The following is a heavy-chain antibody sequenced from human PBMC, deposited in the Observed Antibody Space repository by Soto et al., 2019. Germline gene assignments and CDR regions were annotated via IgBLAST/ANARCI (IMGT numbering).Heavy chain of an antibody. J-gene: IGHJ4*02. CDR2: ISAHNGNT. CDR1: GYAFTTYG. V-gene: IGHV1-18*01. CDR3: ARGRYGDY. Sequence: QVHLVQSGAEVKKPGASVKVSCKGSGYAFTTYGITWVRQAPGQGLEWMGWISAHNGNTTYAQKLQGRVTVTRDTATRTAYMELRSLRSDDTAVDYCARGRYGDYWGQRAMVTVSS. D-gene: IGHD1-1*01.